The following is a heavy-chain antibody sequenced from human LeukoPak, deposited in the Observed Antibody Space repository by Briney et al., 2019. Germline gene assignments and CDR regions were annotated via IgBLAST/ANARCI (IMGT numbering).Heavy chain of an antibody. D-gene: IGHD2-15*01. J-gene: IGHJ4*02. V-gene: IGHV4-59*01. CDR2: IYYSGST. Sequence: SETLSLTCTASGGSISSYYWSWIRQPPGKGLEWIGYIYYSGSTDYNPSLKSRVTISVDTSKNQFSLKLSSVTAADTAVYYCARELVYCSGGSCYSGGIDYWGQGTLVTVSS. CDR3: ARELVYCSGGSCYSGGIDY. CDR1: GGSISSYY.